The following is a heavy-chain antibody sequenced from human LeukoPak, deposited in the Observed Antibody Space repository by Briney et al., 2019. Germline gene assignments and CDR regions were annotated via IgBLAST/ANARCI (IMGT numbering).Heavy chain of an antibody. CDR3: ANDGAYYDSSTGACDI. V-gene: IGHV3-23*01. J-gene: IGHJ3*02. CDR2: ISGSGGST. CDR1: GFTFSSYG. Sequence: PGWSLRLSCAASGFTFSSYGMSWVRQAPGKGLEWVSAISGSGGSTYYADSVKGRFIISRDNSKNTLYLQMNSLRAEDTAVYYCANDGAYYDSSTGACDIWAQGTMVSVSS. D-gene: IGHD3-22*01.